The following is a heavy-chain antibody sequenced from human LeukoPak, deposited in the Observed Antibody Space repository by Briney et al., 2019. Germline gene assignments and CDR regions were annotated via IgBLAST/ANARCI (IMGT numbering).Heavy chain of an antibody. V-gene: IGHV3-30*04. CDR1: GFTFSSYA. D-gene: IGHD5-18*01. Sequence: PGGSLRLSCAASGFTFSSYAMHWVRHAPGKGLEWVAVISYDGSNKYYAASVKGRFTISRDNSKSTMYLQMNSLRAEDTAVYYCARPLATYTAMGGVDYWGQGTLFTVSS. J-gene: IGHJ4*02. CDR3: ARPLATYTAMGGVDY. CDR2: ISYDGSNK.